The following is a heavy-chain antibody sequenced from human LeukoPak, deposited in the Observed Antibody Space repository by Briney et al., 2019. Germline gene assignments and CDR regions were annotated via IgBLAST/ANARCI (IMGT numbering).Heavy chain of an antibody. Sequence: SETLSLTCAVYGGSFSGYYWSWIRQPPGKGLEWIGEINHSGSTNYNPSLKSRVTISVDTSKNRLSLKLSSVTAADTAVYYCARLGVPAAMSWSAGYFDYWGQGTLVTVSS. V-gene: IGHV4-34*01. CDR3: ARLGVPAAMSWSAGYFDY. CDR2: INHSGST. D-gene: IGHD2-2*01. CDR1: GGSFSGYY. J-gene: IGHJ4*02.